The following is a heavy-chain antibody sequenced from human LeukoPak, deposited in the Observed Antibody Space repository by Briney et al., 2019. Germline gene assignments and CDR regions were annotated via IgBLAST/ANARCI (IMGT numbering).Heavy chain of an antibody. CDR1: GGSISGSSYY. J-gene: IGHJ4*02. CDR2: IYYSGST. Sequence: PSETLSLTCTVSGGSISGSSYYWGWIRQPPGKGLEWIGSIYYSGSTYYNPSLKSRVTISVDTSKNQFSLKLSSVTAADTAVYYCARGGGSSYFDYWGQGTLVTVSS. V-gene: IGHV4-39*01. D-gene: IGHD3-16*01. CDR3: ARGGGSSYFDY.